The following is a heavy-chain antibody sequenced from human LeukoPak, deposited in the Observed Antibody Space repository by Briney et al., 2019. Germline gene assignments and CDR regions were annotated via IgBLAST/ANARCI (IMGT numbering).Heavy chain of an antibody. J-gene: IGHJ3*02. V-gene: IGHV4-59*11. D-gene: IGHD3-22*01. CDR1: GGSMSGHY. CDR2: VYYSGKT. Sequence: SETLSLTCSVSGGSMSGHYWGWIRQPPGKGLEWIGYVYYSGKTQYNPSLQSRVTISVDTSKNLFSLKVTSVTAADTAVYYCARLLDNDSSGDPDTFDMWGQGTVGTVSS. CDR3: ARLLDNDSSGDPDTFDM.